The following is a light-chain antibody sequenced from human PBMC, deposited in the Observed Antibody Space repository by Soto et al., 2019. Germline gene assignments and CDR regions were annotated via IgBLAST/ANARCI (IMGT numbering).Light chain of an antibody. Sequence: LTQPASVSGSPGQSITISCTGTSSDVGGYNYVSWYQQHPGKAPKLMIYEVSNRPSGVSNRFSGSKSGNTASLTISGLQAEDEADYYCSSYTSSSPYVFGTGTKVTAL. V-gene: IGLV2-14*01. CDR2: EVS. CDR1: SSDVGGYNY. CDR3: SSYTSSSPYV. J-gene: IGLJ1*01.